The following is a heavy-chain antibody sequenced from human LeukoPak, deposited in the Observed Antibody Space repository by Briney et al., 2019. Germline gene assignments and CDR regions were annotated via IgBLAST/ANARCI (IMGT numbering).Heavy chain of an antibody. CDR3: ARMWGSGVLRYFDWSHPGRRWFDP. Sequence: SETLSLTYTVSGDSISSSNSYWGWIRQPPGKGLEWIGSIYYSGNTYYNASLKSRVTISVDTSKNQFSLKLSSVTAADTAVYYCARMWGSGVLRYFDWSHPGRRWFDPWGQGTLVTVSS. D-gene: IGHD3-9*01. V-gene: IGHV4-39*01. CDR2: IYYSGNT. CDR1: GDSISSSNSY. J-gene: IGHJ5*02.